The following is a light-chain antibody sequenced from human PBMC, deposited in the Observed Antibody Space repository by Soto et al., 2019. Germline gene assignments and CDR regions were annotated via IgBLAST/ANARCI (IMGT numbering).Light chain of an antibody. CDR3: CSYTSSSTHV. CDR1: SSDVGGYNF. V-gene: IGLV2-14*03. J-gene: IGLJ1*01. CDR2: DVN. Sequence: QSALTQRASVSGSPGQSITISCTGTSSDVGGYNFVSWYQQHPGKVPKLMIFDVNRRPSGVSDRFSGSKSGNTASLTISGLQAEDEGDYYCCSYTSSSTHVFGSGTKVTVL.